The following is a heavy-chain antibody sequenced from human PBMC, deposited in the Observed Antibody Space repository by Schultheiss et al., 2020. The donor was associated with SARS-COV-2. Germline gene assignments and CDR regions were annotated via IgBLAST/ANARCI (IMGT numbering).Heavy chain of an antibody. CDR1: GGSISSYY. V-gene: IGHV4-59*01. D-gene: IGHD1-7*01. CDR3: ARSRTGTTPS. J-gene: IGHJ4*02. CDR2: IYYSGST. Sequence: GSLRLSCTVSGGSISSYYWSWIRQPPGKGLEWIGYIYYSGSTNYNPSLKSRVTISVDTSKNQFSLKLSSVTAADTAVYYCARSRTGTTPSWGQGTLVTVSS.